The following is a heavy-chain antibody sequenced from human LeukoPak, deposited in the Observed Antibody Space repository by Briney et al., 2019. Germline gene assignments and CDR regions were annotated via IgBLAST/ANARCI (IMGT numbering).Heavy chain of an antibody. Sequence: GASLKISCQVSGSIFTNYWIGWVRPLPGKGLEWMGIIYPGDSDTRYSPSFQGQVTISADKSISTAYLQWSSLKASDTAMYYCARRIAATGRGYFDYWGQGTLVTVSS. D-gene: IGHD6-13*01. J-gene: IGHJ4*02. V-gene: IGHV5-51*01. CDR2: IYPGDSDT. CDR3: ARRIAATGRGYFDY. CDR1: GSIFTNYW.